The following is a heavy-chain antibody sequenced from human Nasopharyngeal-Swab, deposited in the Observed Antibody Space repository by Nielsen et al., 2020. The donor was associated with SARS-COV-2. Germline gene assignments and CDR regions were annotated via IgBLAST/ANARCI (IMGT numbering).Heavy chain of an antibody. CDR3: ARGRGGLRLITMILTESITDY. Sequence: AAVKVSCKASGETFTSYDSNWVRQATGQGLEWMGWMNPNSGNTGYAQKCQGRVTMTRNTSMSTAYMELSSLRSEDTAVYYCARGRGGLRLITMILTESITDYWGQGTLVTVSS. J-gene: IGHJ4*02. CDR1: GETFTSYD. V-gene: IGHV1-8*01. D-gene: IGHD3-22*01. CDR2: MNPNSGNT.